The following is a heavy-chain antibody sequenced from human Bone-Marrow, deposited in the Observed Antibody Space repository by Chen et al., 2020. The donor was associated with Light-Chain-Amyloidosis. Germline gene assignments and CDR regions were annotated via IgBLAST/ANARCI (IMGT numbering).Heavy chain of an antibody. CDR1: GFTFSDYW. Sequence: EVQLVESGGGSVQPGGSLRLSCAASGFTFSDYWMHWVRQAPGKGLVWVSHIHGDASGVSYADSVKGRCTISRDNARNTLYLQMNSLRAEDTAVYFCVRDLNEPFTGLYKGWFDSWGRGTQVTVSS. V-gene: IGHV3-74*01. J-gene: IGHJ5*01. CDR2: IHGDASGV. CDR3: VRDLNEPFTGLYKGWFDS. D-gene: IGHD1-1*01.